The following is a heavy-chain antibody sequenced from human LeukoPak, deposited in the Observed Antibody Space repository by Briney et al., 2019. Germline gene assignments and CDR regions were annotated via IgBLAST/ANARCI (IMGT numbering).Heavy chain of an antibody. CDR3: ARDHLDAFDI. J-gene: IGHJ3*02. Sequence: GGSLRLSCAASGFTFSSYAMSRVRQAPGKGLEWVANIKQDGSEKYYVDSVKGRFTISRDNAKNSLYLQMNSLRAEDTAVYYCARDHLDAFDIWGQGTMVTVSS. V-gene: IGHV3-7*01. CDR1: GFTFSSYA. CDR2: IKQDGSEK.